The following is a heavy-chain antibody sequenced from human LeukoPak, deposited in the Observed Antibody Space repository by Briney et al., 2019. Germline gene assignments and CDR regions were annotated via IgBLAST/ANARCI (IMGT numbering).Heavy chain of an antibody. CDR1: GGSISSYY. D-gene: IGHD6-13*01. Sequence: SETLSLTCTVSGGSISSYYWSWIRQPPGKGLEWIGYIYYSGSTNYNPSLKSRVTISVDTSKNQFPLKLSSVTAADTAVYYCARDFYVAAAGRDYYYMDVWGKGTTVTVSS. J-gene: IGHJ6*03. CDR3: ARDFYVAAAGRDYYYMDV. CDR2: IYYSGST. V-gene: IGHV4-59*01.